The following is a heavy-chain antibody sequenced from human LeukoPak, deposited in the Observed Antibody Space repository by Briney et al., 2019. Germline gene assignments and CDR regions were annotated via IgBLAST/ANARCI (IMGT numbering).Heavy chain of an antibody. CDR1: GFTFSSYG. D-gene: IGHD2-8*02. CDR3: AKALVPRHYYGMDV. V-gene: IGHV3-30*18. Sequence: GGSLRLSCAASGFTFSSYGMHWVRQAPGKGLEWVAVISYDGSNKYYADSVKGRFTISRDNSKNTLYLQMNSLRAEDMAVYYCAKALVPRHYYGMDVWGQGTTVTVSS. J-gene: IGHJ6*02. CDR2: ISYDGSNK.